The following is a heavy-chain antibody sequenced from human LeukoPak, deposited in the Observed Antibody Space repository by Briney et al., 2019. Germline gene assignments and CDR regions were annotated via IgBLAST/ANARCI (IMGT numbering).Heavy chain of an antibody. J-gene: IGHJ1*01. V-gene: IGHV4-38-2*01. CDR3: ARLDRIGWGRYFDH. CDR1: GYSISSGYD. CDR2: IYNNGKS. Sequence: SETLSLTCAVSGYSISSGYDWGWVRQPPGEGLGWVGNIYNNGKSYYNPCLESRVTISVDTSMNQFSVKLSYVTASDAHIYFCARLDRIGWGRYFDHWGQGTLVTVSS. D-gene: IGHD6-19*01.